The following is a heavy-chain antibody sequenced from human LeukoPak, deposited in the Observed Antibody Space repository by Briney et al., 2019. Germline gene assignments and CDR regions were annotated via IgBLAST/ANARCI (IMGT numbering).Heavy chain of an antibody. CDR3: AEDSRINWYYI. CDR2: IHSSGGA. J-gene: IGHJ5*02. Sequence: LETLSLTCSVSADSVSTSGHYWGWIRQPPGKGLEWIGTIHSSGGAYYNPSLKGRVSISVDTSKNQFSLKMSSVTAADTAVYYCAEDSRINWYYIWGQGTLVTVSS. V-gene: IGHV4-39*07. CDR1: ADSVSTSGHY.